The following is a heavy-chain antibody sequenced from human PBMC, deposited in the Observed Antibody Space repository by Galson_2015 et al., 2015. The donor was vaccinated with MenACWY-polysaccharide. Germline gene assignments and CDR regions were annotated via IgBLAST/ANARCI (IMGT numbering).Heavy chain of an antibody. J-gene: IGHJ3*02. D-gene: IGHD2-2*01. CDR2: IQRSGST. Sequence: TLSLTCSVSGGSIRSGNYYWSWVRQTPGKGLEWIGYIQRSGSTYYNPSHKNRFTISLDTSKDQYSLRLTSVTAADTALYYCVRAPYCDSTDCYRHDAFDIWGPGTTVTVAS. V-gene: IGHV4-30-4*01. CDR1: GGSIRSGNYY. CDR3: VRAPYCDSTDCYRHDAFDI.